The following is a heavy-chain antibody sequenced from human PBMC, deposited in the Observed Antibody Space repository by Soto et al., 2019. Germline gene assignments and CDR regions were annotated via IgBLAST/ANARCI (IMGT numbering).Heavy chain of an antibody. J-gene: IGHJ5*01. D-gene: IGHD3-10*02. V-gene: IGHV3-74*01. CDR2: IDNDGTST. CDR1: GFPFTNYW. CDR3: VRDVPHNWLDS. Sequence: EVQLVQSGGGLVQPGGSLRLSCATSGFPFTNYWMHWVRQAPGKGLVWVSRIDNDGTSTTYGDSVRGRFTISRDNAKNTLYLQMNSLRVEDTAMYYCVRDVPHNWLDSWGEGTLVTVSS.